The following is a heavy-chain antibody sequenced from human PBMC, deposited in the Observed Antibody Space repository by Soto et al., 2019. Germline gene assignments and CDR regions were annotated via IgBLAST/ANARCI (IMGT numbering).Heavy chain of an antibody. Sequence: SETLSLTCAVFGGSISSSSWWSWVRQPPGKGLEWIGEIYHSGSTNYNPSLKSRVTISVDTSKNQFSLKLSSVTAADTAVYYCARAPASTLRANGEFREYYFDYWGQGTLVTVSS. J-gene: IGHJ4*02. D-gene: IGHD3-10*01. V-gene: IGHV4-4*02. CDR2: IYHSGST. CDR1: GGSISSSSW. CDR3: ARAPASTLRANGEFREYYFDY.